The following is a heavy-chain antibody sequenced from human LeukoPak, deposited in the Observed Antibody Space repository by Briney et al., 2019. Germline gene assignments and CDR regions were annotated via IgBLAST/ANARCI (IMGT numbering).Heavy chain of an antibody. CDR1: GFTFSPYV. Sequence: GGSLRLSCAASGFTFSPYVMSWVRQAPGKGLEWVSGISASGDNTYYADSVKGRFTISRDNSKNTLHLQMNSLRAEDTAVYYCAKGSGYDTDFDYWGQGTLATVSS. D-gene: IGHD3-9*01. CDR2: ISASGDNT. J-gene: IGHJ4*02. CDR3: AKGSGYDTDFDY. V-gene: IGHV3-23*01.